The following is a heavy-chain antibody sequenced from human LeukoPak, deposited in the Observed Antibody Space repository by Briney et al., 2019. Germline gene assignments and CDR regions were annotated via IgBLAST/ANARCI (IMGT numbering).Heavy chain of an antibody. D-gene: IGHD6-13*01. CDR2: IYSGGST. J-gene: IGHJ4*02. CDR3: ARGRIAAAGTDEDY. CDR1: GFTVSSNY. Sequence: PGGSLRLSCAASGFTVSSNYMSWVRRAPGKGLEWVSVIYSGGSTYYADSVKGRFTISRDNSKNTLYLQMNSLRAEDTAVYYCARGRIAAAGTDEDYWGQGTLVTVSS. V-gene: IGHV3-66*01.